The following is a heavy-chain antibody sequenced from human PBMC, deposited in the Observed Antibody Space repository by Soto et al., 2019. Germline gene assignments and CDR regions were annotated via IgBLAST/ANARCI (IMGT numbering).Heavy chain of an antibody. V-gene: IGHV1-18*01. D-gene: IGHD3-10*01. J-gene: IGHJ5*02. CDR1: GYIFTNYG. CDR3: ARGSAVIRPNWFDP. Sequence: QVQLVQSGAEVKKPGASVKVSCKASGYIFTNYGISWVRQAPGQAFEWMGWISAYKGNTNYTQKLQGRVTMTTDTSTSTAYMELRSLRSDDTAVYYCARGSAVIRPNWFDPWGQGTLVTVSS. CDR2: ISAYKGNT.